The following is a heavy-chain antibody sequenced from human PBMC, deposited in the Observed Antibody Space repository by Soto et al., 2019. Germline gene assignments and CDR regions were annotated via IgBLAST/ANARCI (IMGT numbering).Heavy chain of an antibody. D-gene: IGHD4-17*01. J-gene: IGHJ4*02. Sequence: QITLKESGPPLVRPAQTLTLTCAFSGFSLTTTHMGVAWIRQPPGKALEWLALIYLDDDKRYSPSLKNRLAISKDTSRNRVVLTITNMNPEDTGTYFCAHAGDYDLLSFDHWGPGTLVTVSS. CDR2: IYLDDDK. CDR3: AHAGDYDLLSFDH. V-gene: IGHV2-5*02. CDR1: GFSLTTTHMG.